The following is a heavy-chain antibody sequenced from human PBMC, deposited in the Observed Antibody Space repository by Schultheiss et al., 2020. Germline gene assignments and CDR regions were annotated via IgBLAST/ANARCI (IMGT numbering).Heavy chain of an antibody. CDR2: ISSSSSYI. CDR3: ARDHRGHESPQYGMDV. CDR1: GFTFSYYY. D-gene: IGHD3-16*01. Sequence: GGSLRLSCAASGFTFSYYYMSGVRQAPGKGLEWVSSISSSSSYIYYADSVKGRFTISRDNAKNTLYLQMNSLRAEDTAVYYCARDHRGHESPQYGMDVWGQGTTVTVSS. J-gene: IGHJ6*02. V-gene: IGHV3-11*06.